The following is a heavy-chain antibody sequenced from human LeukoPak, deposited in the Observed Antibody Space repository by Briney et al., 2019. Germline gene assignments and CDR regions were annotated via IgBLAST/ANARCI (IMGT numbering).Heavy chain of an antibody. D-gene: IGHD3-3*01. CDR1: GFTFSSYA. CDR3: AISHFGVVIPYYFDY. V-gene: IGHV3-23*01. Sequence: GGSLRLSCAASGFTFSSYAMSWVRQAPGKGLEWVSAISGSGGSTYYADSVKGRFTISRDNSKNTLYLQMNSLRAEDTAVYYCAISHFGVVIPYYFDYWGQGTLVTVSS. CDR2: ISGSGGST. J-gene: IGHJ4*02.